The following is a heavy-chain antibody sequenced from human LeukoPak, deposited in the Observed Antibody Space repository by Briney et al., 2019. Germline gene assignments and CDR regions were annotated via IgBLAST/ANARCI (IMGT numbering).Heavy chain of an antibody. CDR2: ISYDGSNK. CDR1: GFTFSNYG. V-gene: IGHV3-30*18. J-gene: IGHJ4*02. Sequence: AGGSLRLSSAASGFTFSNYGMHWVRQAPGKGLEWATLISYDGSNKYYADSVKGRFTISRDNSKNTLYLQMNSLRAEDTAVYYCAKDQGGTTYFDYWGQGTLVTVSS. D-gene: IGHD1-7*01. CDR3: AKDQGGTTYFDY.